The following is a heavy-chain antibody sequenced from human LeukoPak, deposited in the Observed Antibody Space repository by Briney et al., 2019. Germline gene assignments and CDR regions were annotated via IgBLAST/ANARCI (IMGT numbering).Heavy chain of an antibody. CDR2: ISSSSSSI. CDR3: ARDGLRRPPTPYCGGDCPLDY. Sequence: GGSLRLSCAASGFIFCSYSMNWVRQAPGKGLEWVSYISSSSSSIYYADSVKGRFTISRDNAKNSLYLQMNSLRVEDTAMYYCARDGLRRPPTPYCGGDCPLDYWGQGTLVSVSS. V-gene: IGHV3-48*04. CDR1: GFIFCSYS. D-gene: IGHD2-21*02. J-gene: IGHJ4*02.